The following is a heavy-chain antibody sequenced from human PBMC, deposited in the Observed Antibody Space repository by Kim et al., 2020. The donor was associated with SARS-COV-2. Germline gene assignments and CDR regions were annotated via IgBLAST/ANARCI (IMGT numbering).Heavy chain of an antibody. CDR3: ANTVLSSGWYID. Sequence: GGSLRLSCAASGFTFSSYAMSWVRQAPGKGLEWVSAISGSGGSTYYAYSVKGRFTISRDNSKNTLYLQMNSLRAEDTAVYYCANTVLSSGWYIDWGQGTLVTVSS. J-gene: IGHJ4*02. V-gene: IGHV3-23*01. CDR2: ISGSGGST. D-gene: IGHD6-19*01. CDR1: GFTFSSYA.